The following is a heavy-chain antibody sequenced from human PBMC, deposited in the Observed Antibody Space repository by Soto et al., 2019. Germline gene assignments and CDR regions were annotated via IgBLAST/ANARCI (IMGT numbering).Heavy chain of an antibody. D-gene: IGHD1-1*01. V-gene: IGHV6-1*01. CDR3: ARNSWNAPPAFDF. Sequence: PSQTLSLTCVISGNNVSTNSAGWNWIRQSPSRGLEWLGRTYYRSKWNNDYAASVKGRINVNPDTSKNQFSLHLNSVTPEDTGVYYCARNSWNAPPAFDFWGQGIKVTVYS. CDR2: TYYRSKWNN. J-gene: IGHJ4*02. CDR1: GNNVSTNSAG.